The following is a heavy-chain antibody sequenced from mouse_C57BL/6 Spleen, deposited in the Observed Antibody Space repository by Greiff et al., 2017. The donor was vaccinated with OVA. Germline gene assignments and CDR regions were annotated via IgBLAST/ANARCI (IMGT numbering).Heavy chain of an antibody. CDR2: ISSGSSTI. CDR3: ARPDSSGYYAMDY. Sequence: EVKLVESGGGLVKPGGSLKLSCAASGFTFSDYGMHWVRQAPEKGLEWVAYISSGSSTIYYADTVKGRFTIARDNAKNTRCLQMTSLRSEDTAMYYCARPDSSGYYAMDYWGQGTSVTVSS. D-gene: IGHD3-2*02. CDR1: GFTFSDYG. J-gene: IGHJ4*01. V-gene: IGHV5-17*01.